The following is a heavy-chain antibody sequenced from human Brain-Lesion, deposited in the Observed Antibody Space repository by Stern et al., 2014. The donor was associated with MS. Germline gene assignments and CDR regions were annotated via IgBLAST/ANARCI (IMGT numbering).Heavy chain of an antibody. CDR2: IWPGDSDT. J-gene: IGHJ4*02. CDR3: ARRGDSSSSGFDY. D-gene: IGHD6-6*01. V-gene: IGHV5-51*01. CDR1: GYRFTSNW. Sequence: EVQLVESGADVKKPGESLKISCKGSGYRFTSNWIGWVRQMPGKGLEWIGIIWPGDSDTRYSPSFQGQVTISADKPISTAYLQWSSLQASDTAMYYCARRGDSSSSGFDYWGQGTLVIVSS.